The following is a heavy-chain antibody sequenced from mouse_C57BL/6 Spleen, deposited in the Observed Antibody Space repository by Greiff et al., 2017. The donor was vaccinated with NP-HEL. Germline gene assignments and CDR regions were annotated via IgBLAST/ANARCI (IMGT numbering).Heavy chain of an antibody. V-gene: IGHV1-52*01. J-gene: IGHJ4*01. CDR1: GYTFTSYW. D-gene: IGHD2-4*01. Sequence: VQLQQSGAELVRPGSSVKLSCKASGYTFTSYWMHWVKQRPIQGLEWIGNIDPSDSETHYNQKFKDKATLTVDKSSSTAYMQLSSLTSEDSAVYYCARVRSYYDYVYAMDYWGQGTSVTVSS. CDR3: ARVRSYYDYVYAMDY. CDR2: IDPSDSET.